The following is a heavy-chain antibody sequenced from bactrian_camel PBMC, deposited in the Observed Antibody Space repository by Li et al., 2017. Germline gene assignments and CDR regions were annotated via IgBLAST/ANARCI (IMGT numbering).Heavy chain of an antibody. CDR3: AAEFGGGTWYVCLKRSAFSY. CDR2: IDLDSYT. J-gene: IGHJ6*01. V-gene: IGHV3S55*01. D-gene: IGHD1*01. Sequence: HVQLVESGGGSAETGGSLRVSCRASGFRFADYALGWYRQAPGNECELLSTIDLDSYTYVADSVQGRFTISKDNAQNTLYLQMNSLKPEDTAMYFCAAEFGGGTWYVCLKRSAFSYRGQGTQVTVS. CDR1: GFRFADYA.